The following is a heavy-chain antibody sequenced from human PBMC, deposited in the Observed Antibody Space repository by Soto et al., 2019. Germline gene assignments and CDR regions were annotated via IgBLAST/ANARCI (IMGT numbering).Heavy chain of an antibody. V-gene: IGHV1-46*01. CDR2: INPSRGST. D-gene: IGHD6-13*01. CDR3: ARPGYNNSWRDWTFDP. CDR1: GYTLTSYY. J-gene: IGHJ5*02. Sequence: QVQLVHSGAEVKKPGASVKVSCKASGYTLTSYYMHWVRQAPRQGLEWMGVINPSRGSTSYAQKFQGRVTMTRDTSTRTVYMELSSLRSEDTAVYYCARPGYNNSWRDWTFDPWGQGTLVTVAS.